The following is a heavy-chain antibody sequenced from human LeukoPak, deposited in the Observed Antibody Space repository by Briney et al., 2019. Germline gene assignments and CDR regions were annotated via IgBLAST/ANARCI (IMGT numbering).Heavy chain of an antibody. V-gene: IGHV3-48*03. J-gene: IGHJ4*02. CDR3: GRGDYSSSWYLDH. Sequence: GGSLRLSCAASGFNFSSYEVIWVRQAPGKGLEWISYISTSGSTIYYGDSVEGRFTISRDNAKNSLYLQMNSLRAEDTAVYYCGRGDYSSSWYLDHWGQGTLVTVSS. CDR2: ISTSGSTI. D-gene: IGHD6-13*01. CDR1: GFNFSSYE.